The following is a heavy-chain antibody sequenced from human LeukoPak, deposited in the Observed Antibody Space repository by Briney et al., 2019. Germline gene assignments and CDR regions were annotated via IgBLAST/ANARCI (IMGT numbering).Heavy chain of an antibody. V-gene: IGHV4-31*03. CDR3: ARNSWLSNFDY. D-gene: IGHD3-22*01. CDR1: GGSISSGGYY. Sequence: SQTLSLTGTVSGGSISSGGYYLSWIRQHPGNGLEWIGYIYYSGSTYYNPSLKSRVTISVDTSKNQFSLKLSSVTAADTAVYYCARNSWLSNFDYWGQGTLVTVSS. J-gene: IGHJ4*02. CDR2: IYYSGST.